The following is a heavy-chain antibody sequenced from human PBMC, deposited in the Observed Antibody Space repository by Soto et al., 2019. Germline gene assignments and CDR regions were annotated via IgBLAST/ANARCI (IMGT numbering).Heavy chain of an antibody. CDR1: GYTFTSYG. CDR3: ARVSGYSSGWYDWFDP. Sequence: WASVKVSCKASGYTFTSYGISWVRQAPGQGLEWMGWISAYNGNTNYAQKLQGRVTMTTDTSTSTAYMELRSLRSDDTAVYYCARVSGYSSGWYDWFDPWGQGTLVTVSS. J-gene: IGHJ5*02. CDR2: ISAYNGNT. V-gene: IGHV1-18*01. D-gene: IGHD6-19*01.